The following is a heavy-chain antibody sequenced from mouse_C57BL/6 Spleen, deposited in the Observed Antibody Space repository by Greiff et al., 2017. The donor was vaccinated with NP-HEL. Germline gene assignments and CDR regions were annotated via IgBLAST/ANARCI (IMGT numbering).Heavy chain of an antibody. V-gene: IGHV1-82*01. J-gene: IGHJ4*01. Sequence: VQRVESGPELVKPGASVKISCKASGYAFSSSWMNWVKQRPGKGLEWIGRIYPGDGDTNYNGKFKGKATLTADKSSSTAYMQLSSLTSEDSAVYFCAKTTPSYGNYAMDYWGQGTSVTVSS. D-gene: IGHD2-1*01. CDR1: GYAFSSSW. CDR3: AKTTPSYGNYAMDY. CDR2: IYPGDGDT.